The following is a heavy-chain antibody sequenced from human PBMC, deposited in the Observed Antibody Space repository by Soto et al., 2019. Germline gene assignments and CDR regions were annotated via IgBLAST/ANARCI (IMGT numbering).Heavy chain of an antibody. Sequence: QVQLQESGPGLVKPSETLSLTCTVSGGSISSYYWSWIRQPPGKGLEWIGYIYYSGSTNYNPSLRSRFTISVDTSNNQFSLKLSAVTAADTAVDYCARDLDEGSGHLWGRGTLVTVSS. CDR3: ARDLDEGSGHL. CDR1: GGSISSYY. J-gene: IGHJ2*01. D-gene: IGHD3-10*01. V-gene: IGHV4-59*01. CDR2: IYYSGST.